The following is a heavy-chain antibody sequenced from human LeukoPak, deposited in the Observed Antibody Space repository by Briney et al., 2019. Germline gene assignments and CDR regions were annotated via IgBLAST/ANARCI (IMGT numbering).Heavy chain of an antibody. Sequence: ASVKVSCKASGYTFTSYGISWVRQAPGQGFEWMGWISAYNGNTNYAQKLQGRVTMTTDTSTSTAYMELRSLRSDDTAVYYCARVSVRSVYYDFWSGYYPSDYWGQGTLVTVSS. J-gene: IGHJ4*02. CDR3: ARVSVRSVYYDFWSGYYPSDY. CDR2: ISAYNGNT. CDR1: GYTFTSYG. V-gene: IGHV1-18*01. D-gene: IGHD3-3*01.